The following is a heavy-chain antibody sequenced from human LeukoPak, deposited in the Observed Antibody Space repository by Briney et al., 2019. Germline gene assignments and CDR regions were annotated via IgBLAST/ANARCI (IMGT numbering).Heavy chain of an antibody. D-gene: IGHD3-22*01. CDR2: ISAYNGNT. CDR3: AREGQWGYYDSSGYYYLAY. Sequence: ASVKVSCKASGYTFTSYCISWVRQAPGQGLEWMGWISAYNGNTNYAQKLQGRVTMTTDTSTSTAYMELRSLRSDDTAVYYCAREGQWGYYDSSGYYYLAYWGQGTLVTVSS. CDR1: GYTFTSYC. V-gene: IGHV1-18*01. J-gene: IGHJ4*02.